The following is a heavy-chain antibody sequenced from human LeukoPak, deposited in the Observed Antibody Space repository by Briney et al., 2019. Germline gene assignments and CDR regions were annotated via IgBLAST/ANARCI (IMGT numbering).Heavy chain of an antibody. J-gene: IGHJ4*02. V-gene: IGHV3-23*01. D-gene: IGHD1-26*01. Sequence: GGSLRLSCAASGFTFSNYAMNWVRQAPGKGLEWVSGISGGGEGTFYADSVKGRFTISRDISKSTLFLQMNSLRVGDTAVYYCAKATGSYPSNPFDYWGQGTLVTVSS. CDR3: AKATGSYPSNPFDY. CDR1: GFTFSNYA. CDR2: ISGGGEGT.